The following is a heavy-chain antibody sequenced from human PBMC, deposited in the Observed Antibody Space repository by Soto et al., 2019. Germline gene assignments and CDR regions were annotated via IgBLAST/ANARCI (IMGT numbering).Heavy chain of an antibody. V-gene: IGHV3-30-3*01. D-gene: IGHD6-13*01. CDR2: ISYDGSNK. CDR3: ARDSYPGSSSWYGPYYYGMDV. CDR1: GFTFSSYA. Sequence: GGSLRLSCAASGFTFSSYAMHWVRQAPGKWLEWVAVISYDGSNKYYADSVKGRFTISRDNSKNTLYLQMNSLRAEDTAVYYCARDSYPGSSSWYGPYYYGMDVWGQGXTVTVSS. J-gene: IGHJ6*02.